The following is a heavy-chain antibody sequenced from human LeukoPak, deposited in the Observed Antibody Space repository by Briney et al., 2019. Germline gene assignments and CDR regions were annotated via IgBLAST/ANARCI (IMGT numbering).Heavy chain of an antibody. CDR2: ITGHNGNK. Sequence: ASVKVSCKASGYTLSNYGISWVRQAPGQGLEWMGWITGHNGNKNYAQKLEGRVTMTTDTSTSTAYMELRSLRSDDTAVYYCARVAYYDSSGYHPFDHWGQGTLVTVSS. CDR3: ARVAYYDSSGYHPFDH. CDR1: GYTLSNYG. D-gene: IGHD3-22*01. J-gene: IGHJ4*02. V-gene: IGHV1-18*01.